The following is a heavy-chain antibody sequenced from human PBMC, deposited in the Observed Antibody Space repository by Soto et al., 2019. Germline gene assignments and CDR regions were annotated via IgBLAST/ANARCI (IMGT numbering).Heavy chain of an antibody. Sequence: SETLSLTCAVSGYSISSTNWWGWIRQPPGMGLEWIGYISYSGSTYYNPSLKSRVTISMDKSKNQFSLNLFYVTAADTAVYYCARDHAYSAYRAFDYWGQGALVTVSS. J-gene: IGHJ4*02. CDR2: ISYSGST. CDR1: GYSISSTNW. V-gene: IGHV4-28*03. D-gene: IGHD3-16*01. CDR3: ARDHAYSAYRAFDY.